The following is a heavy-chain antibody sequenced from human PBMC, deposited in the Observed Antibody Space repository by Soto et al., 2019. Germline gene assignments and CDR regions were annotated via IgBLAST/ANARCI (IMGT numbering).Heavy chain of an antibody. V-gene: IGHV4-59*01. Sequence: QVQLQESGPGLVKPSETLSLTCTVSGGSISSYYWSWIRQPPGKGLEWIGYIYYSGSTNYNPSLKSRVTISVDTSKNQFSLKLSSVTAADTAVYYCARVTWPSELDPVRGLYYDFWSGSYEDNWFDPWGQGTLVTVSS. J-gene: IGHJ5*02. CDR1: GGSISSYY. D-gene: IGHD3-3*01. CDR2: IYYSGST. CDR3: ARVTWPSELDPVRGLYYDFWSGSYEDNWFDP.